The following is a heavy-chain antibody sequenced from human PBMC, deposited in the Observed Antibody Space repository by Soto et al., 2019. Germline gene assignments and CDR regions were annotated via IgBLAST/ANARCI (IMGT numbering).Heavy chain of an antibody. Sequence: ASVKVSCKASGYTFTSYGISWVRQAPGQGLEWMGWISAYNGNTNYAQKLQGRVTMTTDTSTSTAYMELRSLRSDDTAVYYCGTDNGAEEQWPGCCNDYWGQGPLVPVYS. CDR3: GTDNGAEEQWPGCCNDY. CDR1: GYTFTSYG. J-gene: IGHJ4*02. CDR2: ISAYNGNT. D-gene: IGHD6-19*01. V-gene: IGHV1-18*01.